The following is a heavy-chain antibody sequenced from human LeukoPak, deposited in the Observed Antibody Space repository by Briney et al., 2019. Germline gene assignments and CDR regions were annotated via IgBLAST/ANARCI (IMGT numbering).Heavy chain of an antibody. D-gene: IGHD3-10*01. CDR1: GFTFSSYG. CDR3: ATDLEVAPGVITVRDSNDY. J-gene: IGHJ4*02. Sequence: GGSLRLSCAASGFTFSSYGMHWSRQAPGKGLEWVTFIRYDGLNKYYADSVTGRFTISRDNSRNTLYLQMNSLRAEDTAVYYCATDLEVAPGVITVRDSNDYWGEGTLVTVSS. V-gene: IGHV3-30*02. CDR2: IRYDGLNK.